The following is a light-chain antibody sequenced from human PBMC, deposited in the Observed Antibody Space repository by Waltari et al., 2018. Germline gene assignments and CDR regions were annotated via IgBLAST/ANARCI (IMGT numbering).Light chain of an antibody. Sequence: QSALTQPASVSGSPGQSITISCTGTSSDVGNYKRVSWYQQHPGKAPKLMIYAVSTRPSGVSERFSGSKSGEMASLTISGLQPEDEAEYFCSSYAGSSKGVFGGGTKVTVL. J-gene: IGLJ2*01. V-gene: IGLV2-23*02. CDR3: SSYAGSSKGV. CDR1: SSDVGNYKR. CDR2: AVS.